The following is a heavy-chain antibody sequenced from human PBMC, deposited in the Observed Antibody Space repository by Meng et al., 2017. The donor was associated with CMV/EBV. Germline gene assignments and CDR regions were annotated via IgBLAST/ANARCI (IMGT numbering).Heavy chain of an antibody. J-gene: IGHJ5*02. V-gene: IGHV1-46*01. CDR1: GYTFTSYY. CDR2: INPSGGST. CDR3: AREEGIAARSDWFDP. D-gene: IGHD6-6*01. Sequence: QVQLVQSWVKVKKPGASVKVSCKASGYTFTSYYMHWVRQAPGQGLEWMGIINPSGGSTSYAQKFQGRVTMTRDTSTSTVYMELSSLRSEDTAVYYCAREEGIAARSDWFDPWGQGTLVTVSS.